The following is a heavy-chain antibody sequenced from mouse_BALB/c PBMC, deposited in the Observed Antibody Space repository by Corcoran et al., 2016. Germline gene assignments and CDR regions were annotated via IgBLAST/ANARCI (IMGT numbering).Heavy chain of an antibody. CDR1: GCSLSTSGMG. CDR3: ARSNYDCDGYAMDY. CDR2: IYWDDDK. Sequence: QVTLKESGPGILQPSQTLSLTCSFSGCSLSTSGMGVSWIHQPSGKGLEWLAHIYWDDDKRYNPSLKSRLTNSKDTSRNPVFLKITSVDTADTATYYCARSNYDCDGYAMDYWGQGTSVTVSS. D-gene: IGHD2-4*01. V-gene: IGHV8-12*01. J-gene: IGHJ4*01.